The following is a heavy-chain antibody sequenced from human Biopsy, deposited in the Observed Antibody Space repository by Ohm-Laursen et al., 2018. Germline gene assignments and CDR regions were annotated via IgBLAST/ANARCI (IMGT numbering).Heavy chain of an antibody. D-gene: IGHD3-22*01. J-gene: IGHJ2*01. CDR1: GDSISSYY. CDR3: ARDRGYYSDRTVPGYFDL. V-gene: IGHV4-59*01. Sequence: GTLSLTCTVSGDSISSYYWSWIRQPPGKGLQRIGYVYYTGSTDYNPSLQSRVTISVDTSKNHFFLRLRSVTPADTAIYYCARDRGYYSDRTVPGYFDLWGRGTLVTVSS. CDR2: VYYTGST.